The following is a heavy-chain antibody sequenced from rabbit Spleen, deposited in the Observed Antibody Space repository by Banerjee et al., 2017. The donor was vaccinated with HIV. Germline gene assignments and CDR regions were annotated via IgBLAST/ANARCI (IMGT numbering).Heavy chain of an antibody. CDR1: GFDFSSYG. V-gene: IGHV1S47*01. Sequence: QEQLVESGGGLVKPGGSLKLSCKASGFDFSSYGVSWVRQAPGKGLEWIGYIDLLFGTTYYANWVNGRFPISSHNAQNTLYLQLNSLTAADTATYFCVRDQAGDVGYGPYYFNLWGQGTLVTVS. J-gene: IGHJ4*01. CDR2: IDLLFGTT. CDR3: VRDQAGDVGYGPYYFNL. D-gene: IGHD6-1*01.